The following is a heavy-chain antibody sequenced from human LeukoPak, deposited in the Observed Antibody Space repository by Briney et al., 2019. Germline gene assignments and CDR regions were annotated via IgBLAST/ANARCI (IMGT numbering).Heavy chain of an antibody. V-gene: IGHV3-74*01. CDR3: GRGKATVTD. J-gene: IGHJ4*02. CDR2: MNPDGSST. Sequence: GGSLRLSCAASGFTFSIYWMYWVRQAPGKGLVWVSRMNPDGSSTTYADSVKGRFTISRDNAKEMLYLEMNSLRVEDTAVYYCGRGKATVTDWGQGTLVTVSS. D-gene: IGHD4-17*01. CDR1: GFTFSIYW.